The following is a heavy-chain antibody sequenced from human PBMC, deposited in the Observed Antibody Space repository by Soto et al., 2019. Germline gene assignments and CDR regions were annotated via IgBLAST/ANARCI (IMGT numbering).Heavy chain of an antibody. CDR3: ARVAY. CDR1: GFTFSRVS. Sequence: GGSLRLSCEASGFTFSRVSMNWVRRVPGKGLEWVASISSGSSDTSYADSVKGRFIISRDNAQNSLFLQMNTLRPEDTAMYYCARVAYWGPGTQVTVSS. J-gene: IGHJ1*01. V-gene: IGHV3-21*01. CDR2: ISSGSSDT.